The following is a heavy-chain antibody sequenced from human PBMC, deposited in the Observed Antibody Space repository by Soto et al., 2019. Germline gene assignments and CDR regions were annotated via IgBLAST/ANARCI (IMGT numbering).Heavy chain of an antibody. CDR3: AGLRGYAGSPIDY. Sequence: SETLSLTCTVSGGSIISGYWSWIRQPPGRGLEWIGYISHSGNTNYNPSVKSRVTLSVDTPKNQFSLRLSSVTTADTAVYYCAGLRGYAGSPIDYWGQGTLVTVSS. D-gene: IGHD2-15*01. V-gene: IGHV4-59*01. J-gene: IGHJ4*02. CDR2: ISHSGNT. CDR1: GGSIISGY.